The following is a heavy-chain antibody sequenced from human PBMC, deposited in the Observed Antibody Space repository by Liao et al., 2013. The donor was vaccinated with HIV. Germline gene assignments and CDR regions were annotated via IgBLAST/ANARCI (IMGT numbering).Heavy chain of an antibody. CDR1: GGSLSGYY. Sequence: QVQLQQWGAGLLKPSETLSLTCAVYGGSLSGYYWSWIRQPPGKGLEWIGEINHSGSTNYNPSLKSRVTISVDTSKNQFSLKLTSVTAADTAVYYCARKGYAQRPVDYWGQGTLVTVSA. V-gene: IGHV4-34*01. CDR3: ARKGYAQRPVDY. D-gene: IGHD5-12*01. J-gene: IGHJ4*02. CDR2: INHSGST.